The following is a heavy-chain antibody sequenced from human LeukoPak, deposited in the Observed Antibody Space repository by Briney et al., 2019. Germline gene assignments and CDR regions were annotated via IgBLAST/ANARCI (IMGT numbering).Heavy chain of an antibody. CDR1: GFTFTNLA. D-gene: IGHD6-19*01. Sequence: PGGSLRLSCVASGFTFTNLAMGWVPQAPGKGLEWVSVISVSGGPTYYADSVKGRLPISRDNSRNTLYLQMNSLRVDDTAVYYCAKDARRYSGWYFFDHWGQGTLVTVSS. CDR3: AKDARRYSGWYFFDH. J-gene: IGHJ4*02. CDR2: ISVSGGPT. V-gene: IGHV3-23*01.